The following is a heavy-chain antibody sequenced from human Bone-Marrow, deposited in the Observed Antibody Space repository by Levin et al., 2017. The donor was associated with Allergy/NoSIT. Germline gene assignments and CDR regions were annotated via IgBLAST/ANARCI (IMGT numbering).Heavy chain of an antibody. Sequence: GESLKISCAASGFTFSSYAMSWVRQAPGKGLEWVSAISGSGGSTYYADSVKGRFTISRDNSKNTLYLQMNSLRAEDTAVYYCAKRPYYDFWSGYYPLDYWGQGTLVTVSS. CDR1: GFTFSSYA. V-gene: IGHV3-23*01. D-gene: IGHD3-3*01. CDR3: AKRPYYDFWSGYYPLDY. J-gene: IGHJ4*02. CDR2: ISGSGGST.